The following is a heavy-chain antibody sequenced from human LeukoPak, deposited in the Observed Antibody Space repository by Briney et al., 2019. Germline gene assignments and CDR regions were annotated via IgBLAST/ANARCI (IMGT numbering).Heavy chain of an antibody. CDR3: TKWSGFGDD. D-gene: IGHD3-10*01. Sequence: GGSLRLSCAASGFTFSSNSMTWVRQTPGKGLEWVSGISGSGDSTYYADSVKGRFTISRDNSRNTLYLQMSSLRPEDTAVYYCTKWSGFGDDWGQGTLVTVSS. J-gene: IGHJ4*02. V-gene: IGHV3-23*01. CDR2: ISGSGDST. CDR1: GFTFSSNS.